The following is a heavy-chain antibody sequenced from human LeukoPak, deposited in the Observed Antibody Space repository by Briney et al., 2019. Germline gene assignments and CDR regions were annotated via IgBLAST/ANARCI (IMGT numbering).Heavy chain of an antibody. V-gene: IGHV1-69*05. Sequence: SVKVSCKASGGTFSSYAISWVRQAPGQGLEWMGRIIPIFGTANYAQKFQGRVTITTDESTSTAYMELSSLRSEDTAVYYCASSTMIVYYYYYYMDVWGKGTTVTVSS. J-gene: IGHJ6*03. D-gene: IGHD3-22*01. CDR3: ASSTMIVYYYYYYMDV. CDR2: IIPIFGTA. CDR1: GGTFSSYA.